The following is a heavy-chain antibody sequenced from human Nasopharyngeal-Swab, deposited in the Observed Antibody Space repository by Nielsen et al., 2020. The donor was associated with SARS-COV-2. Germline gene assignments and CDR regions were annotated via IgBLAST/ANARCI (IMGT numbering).Heavy chain of an antibody. Sequence: VRQAPGKGLEWVATIKEDGDEIYYVDSVKGRFTISGDNAKNSLDLQMNSLRADDTAVYYCARPYGYYYYYMDVWGKGTSVTVSS. V-gene: IGHV3-7*03. D-gene: IGHD5-18*01. CDR2: IKEDGDEI. J-gene: IGHJ6*03. CDR3: ARPYGYYYYYMDV.